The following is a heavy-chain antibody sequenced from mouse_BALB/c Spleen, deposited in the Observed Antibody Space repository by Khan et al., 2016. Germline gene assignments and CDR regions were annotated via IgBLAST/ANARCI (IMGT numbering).Heavy chain of an antibody. CDR3: TNRYEAWFTY. CDR2: IHPGSGGT. CDR1: GYTFTDYE. V-gene: IGHV1-15*01. Sequence: QVQLQQSGAELVRPGASVKLSCKALGYTFTDYEMHWVKQTPVHGLEWIGGIHPGSGGTASNQKFKGKATLTDDKSSSTAYMELSSLTSGDSAVYYCTNRYEAWFTYWGQGTLVTVAA. J-gene: IGHJ3*01. D-gene: IGHD2-14*01.